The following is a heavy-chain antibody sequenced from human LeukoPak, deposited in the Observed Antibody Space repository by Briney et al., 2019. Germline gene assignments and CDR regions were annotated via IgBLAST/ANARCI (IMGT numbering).Heavy chain of an antibody. D-gene: IGHD5-12*01. CDR1: GGSISTYY. Sequence: SETLSLTCTVSGGSISTYYWSWIRQPPGKGLEWIGYIYHSGSTKYNPSLKSRVTISVDTSKNQFSLKLSSVTAADTAVYYCARDGYSGNDGLWGQGTPVTVSS. J-gene: IGHJ4*02. CDR3: ARDGYSGNDGL. V-gene: IGHV4-59*01. CDR2: IYHSGST.